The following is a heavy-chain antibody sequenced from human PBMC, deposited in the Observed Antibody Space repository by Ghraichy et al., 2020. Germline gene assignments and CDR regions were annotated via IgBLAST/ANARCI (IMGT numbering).Heavy chain of an antibody. J-gene: IGHJ6*02. D-gene: IGHD5-12*01. V-gene: IGHV3-7*01. CDR3: ARERRGGYDFTPHYNYYYGMDV. Sequence: GESLNISCAASGFTFSNYWMSWVRQAPGKGLEWVANINQDGSEIHYVDSVKGRFTISRDNAKNSLYLQMNSLRAEDTGVYYCARERRGGYDFTPHYNYYYGMDVWGQRTTVTVSS. CDR2: INQDGSEI. CDR1: GFTFSNYW.